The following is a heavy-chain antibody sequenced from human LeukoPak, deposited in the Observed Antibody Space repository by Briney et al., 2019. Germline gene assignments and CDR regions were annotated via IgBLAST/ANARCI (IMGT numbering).Heavy chain of an antibody. CDR1: GGSISSYY. Sequence: PSETLSLTCTVSGGSISSYYWSWIGQPPGKGLKGIGYIYYSGSTNYNPSLKSRVTISVDTSKNQFSLKLSSVTAADTAVYYCARGDSVGATFDYRGQGTLVTVSS. J-gene: IGHJ4*02. D-gene: IGHD1-26*01. V-gene: IGHV4-59*01. CDR3: ARGDSVGATFDY. CDR2: IYYSGST.